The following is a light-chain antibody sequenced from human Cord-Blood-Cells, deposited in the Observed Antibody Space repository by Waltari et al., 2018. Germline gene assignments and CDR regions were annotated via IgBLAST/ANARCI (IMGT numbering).Light chain of an antibody. Sequence: DIQMTQSPSSLSASVGDRVTITCQASQDISNYLNWYQQKPGKAPKLLIYEASNLETGVPSRFSGSGSGTDFTFTISSLQPEDIATYYCQQYDNLPPKLTFGGGTKVEIK. CDR3: QQYDNLPPKLT. V-gene: IGKV1-33*01. J-gene: IGKJ4*01. CDR2: EAS. CDR1: QDISNY.